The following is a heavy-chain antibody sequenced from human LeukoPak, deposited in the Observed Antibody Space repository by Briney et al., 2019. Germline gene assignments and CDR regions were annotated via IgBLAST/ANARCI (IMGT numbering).Heavy chain of an antibody. CDR2: ISSSSSTI. V-gene: IGHV3-48*02. Sequence: GESLRLSCTASGFTFGDYAMSWIRQAPGKGLEWVSYISSSSSTIDYADSVKGRFTISRDNAKNSLYLQMNSLRDEDTAVYYCARDSCTSTSCSYYYGMDVWGQGTTVTVSS. CDR1: GFTFGDYA. J-gene: IGHJ6*02. CDR3: ARDSCTSTSCSYYYGMDV. D-gene: IGHD2-2*01.